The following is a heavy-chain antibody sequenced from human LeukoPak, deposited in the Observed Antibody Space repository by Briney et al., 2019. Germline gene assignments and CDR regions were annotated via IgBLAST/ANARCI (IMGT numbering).Heavy chain of an antibody. J-gene: IGHJ4*02. D-gene: IGHD3-16*02. CDR2: IYTSGRT. Sequence: PSETLSLTCTVSGGSITFGSYYWTRIRQPAGKGLEWIGRIYTSGRTFYNPSLKSRVTISMDTSMNQFYLRLNSVTAADTAVYYCARARVIPASFGDWGQGALVTVSS. CDR1: GGSITFGSYY. V-gene: IGHV4-61*02. CDR3: ARARVIPASFGD.